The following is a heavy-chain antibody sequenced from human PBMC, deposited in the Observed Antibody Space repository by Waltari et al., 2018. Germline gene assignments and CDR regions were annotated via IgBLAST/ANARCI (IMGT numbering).Heavy chain of an antibody. CDR1: GGSISNYY. CDR3: AKAFGVYDAFDI. J-gene: IGHJ3*02. D-gene: IGHD3-16*01. Sequence: QVQLQESGPGLVKPSETLSLTCTVSGGSISNYYWSWIRQPPGKGLEWIGYMHYNGSTNYNPSLMSRVTISRDNSKNSLYLQMNSLRTEDTALYDCAKAFGVYDAFDIWGQGTMVTVSS. V-gene: IGHV4-59*01. CDR2: MHYNGST.